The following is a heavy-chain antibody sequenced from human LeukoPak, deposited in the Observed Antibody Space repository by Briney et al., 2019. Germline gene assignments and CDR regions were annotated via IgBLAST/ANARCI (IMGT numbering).Heavy chain of an antibody. CDR2: IYSGGST. Sequence: QPGGSLRLSCAASGFTVSSNYMSWVRQAPGKGLEWVSVIYSGGSTYYADSVKGRFTISRDNSKNTLYLQMNSLRAEDTAVYYCARDTSREGEPRFDYWGQGTLVTVSS. V-gene: IGHV3-53*01. D-gene: IGHD5-24*01. CDR3: ARDTSREGEPRFDY. J-gene: IGHJ4*02. CDR1: GFTVSSNY.